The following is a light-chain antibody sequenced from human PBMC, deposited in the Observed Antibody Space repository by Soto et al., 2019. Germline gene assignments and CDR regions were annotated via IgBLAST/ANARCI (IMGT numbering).Light chain of an antibody. V-gene: IGKV1-33*01. CDR3: QQYDDLPYT. CDR2: GAS. J-gene: IGKJ2*01. CDR1: QDITNY. Sequence: DILMTQSPSSLSASVGDRVTITCQASQDITNYLNWYQQRPGEAPNLLISGASNLETGVPSRFSGSGSGTDFTFTISSLQPEDIATYFCQQYDDLPYTFGQGTKLEIK.